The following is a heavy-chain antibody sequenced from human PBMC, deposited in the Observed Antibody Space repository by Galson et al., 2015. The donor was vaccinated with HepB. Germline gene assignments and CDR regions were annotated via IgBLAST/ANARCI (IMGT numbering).Heavy chain of an antibody. V-gene: IGHV4-39*01. CDR2: IYYSGNT. Sequence: SETLSLTCTVSGGSISSRSHFWGWIRQPPGKGLEWIGSIYYSGNTYYNPSLKSRVTISTDTSKNQFSLRVNSVTAAETAVYYCARSPHHFDYWGQGTLVTVSP. J-gene: IGHJ4*02. CDR3: ARSPHHFDY. CDR1: GGSISSRSHF.